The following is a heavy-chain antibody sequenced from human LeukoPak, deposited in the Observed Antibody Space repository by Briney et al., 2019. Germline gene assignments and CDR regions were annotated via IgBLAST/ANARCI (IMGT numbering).Heavy chain of an antibody. CDR3: ARHYGP. Sequence: GKGLEWIGSIYSSGSTSYNPSLKSRVTISVDTSKNQFSLKLNSVTATDTAVYYCARHYGPWGQGTLVTVSS. J-gene: IGHJ4*02. CDR2: IYSSGST. D-gene: IGHD3-10*01. V-gene: IGHV4-39*01.